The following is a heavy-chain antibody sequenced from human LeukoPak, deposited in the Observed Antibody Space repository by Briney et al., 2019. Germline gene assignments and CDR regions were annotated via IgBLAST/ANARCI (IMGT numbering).Heavy chain of an antibody. D-gene: IGHD2-2*02. Sequence: ASVKVSCKASGYTFTGYYMHWVRQAPGQGLEWMGWINPNSGGTNYAQKFQGRVTMTRDTSISTAYMELSRLRSDDTAVYYCARERTRGYCSSTSCYMSYGYWGQGTLLTVSS. CDR2: INPNSGGT. CDR3: ARERTRGYCSSTSCYMSYGY. J-gene: IGHJ4*02. V-gene: IGHV1-2*02. CDR1: GYTFTGYY.